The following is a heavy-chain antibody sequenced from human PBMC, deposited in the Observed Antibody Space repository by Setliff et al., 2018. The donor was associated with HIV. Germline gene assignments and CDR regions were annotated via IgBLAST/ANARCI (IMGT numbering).Heavy chain of an antibody. V-gene: IGHV4-34*01. J-gene: IGHJ4*02. Sequence: SETLSLTCAVYGGSFSGYYLSWIRQPPGKGLEWSGEISHGGSTNYNPSLKSRVTISVDTSKNQFSLKLTSVTAADTAVYYCARRGAYGYDYFDYWGPGILVTVSS. CDR3: ARRGAYGYDYFDY. D-gene: IGHD5-12*01. CDR1: GGSFSGYY. CDR2: ISHGGST.